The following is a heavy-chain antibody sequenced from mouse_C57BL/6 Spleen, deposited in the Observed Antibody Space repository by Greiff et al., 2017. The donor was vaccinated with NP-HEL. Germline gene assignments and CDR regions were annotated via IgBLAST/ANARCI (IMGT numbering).Heavy chain of an antibody. J-gene: IGHJ2*01. D-gene: IGHD1-1*01. V-gene: IGHV1-61*01. CDR1: GYTFTSYW. CDR3: ARYGYGRSYEDYFDY. CDR2: IYPSDSET. Sequence: QVQLQQPGAELVRPGSSVKLSCKASGYTFTSYWMDWVKQRPGQGLEWIGNIYPSDSETHYNQKFKDKATLTVDKSSSTAYMQLSSLTSEDSAVYYCARYGYGRSYEDYFDYWGQGTTLTVSS.